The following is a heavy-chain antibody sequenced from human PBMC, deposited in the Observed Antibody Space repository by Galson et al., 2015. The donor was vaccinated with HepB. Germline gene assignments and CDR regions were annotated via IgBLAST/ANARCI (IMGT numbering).Heavy chain of an antibody. CDR2: INAGNGNT. CDR3: AREFVVVPAAMSYYGMDV. CDR1: GYTFTSYA. D-gene: IGHD2-2*01. V-gene: IGHV1-3*01. Sequence: SVKVSCKASGYTFTSYAMHWVRQAPGQRLEWMGWINAGNGNTKYSQKFQGRVTITRDTSASTAYMELSSLRSEDTAVYYCAREFVVVPAAMSYYGMDVWGQGTTATVSS. J-gene: IGHJ6*02.